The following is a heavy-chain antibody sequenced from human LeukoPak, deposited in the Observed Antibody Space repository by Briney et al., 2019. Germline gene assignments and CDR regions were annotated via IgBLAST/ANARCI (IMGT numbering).Heavy chain of an antibody. V-gene: IGHV4-31*03. Sequence: SETLSLTCTVSGGSISSGGYDWSWIRQHPGKGREWIGYIYYSGSTYYNASLKSRVTISVDTSKTQFSLTLSSVTAADTAVYYCATTAYYYDSSGYYFDHWGQGTLVTVSS. J-gene: IGHJ4*02. CDR3: ATTAYYYDSSGYYFDH. D-gene: IGHD3-22*01. CDR2: IYYSGST. CDR1: GGSISSGGYD.